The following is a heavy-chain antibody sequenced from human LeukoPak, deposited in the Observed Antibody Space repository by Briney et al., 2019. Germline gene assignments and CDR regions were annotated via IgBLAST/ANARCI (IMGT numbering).Heavy chain of an antibody. J-gene: IGHJ3*02. CDR3: AKDTASLGAFDI. D-gene: IGHD3-10*01. CDR1: GFTFCSYE. V-gene: IGHV3-48*03. Sequence: GVSLRLSCAASGFTFCSYEMMWVRQAPGKGLEWVSYISSSCSTIYYADSVKGRFPISRDNTKNSLYLQMNSLRAEDTALYYCAKDTASLGAFDIWGQGTMVTVSS. CDR2: ISSSCSTI.